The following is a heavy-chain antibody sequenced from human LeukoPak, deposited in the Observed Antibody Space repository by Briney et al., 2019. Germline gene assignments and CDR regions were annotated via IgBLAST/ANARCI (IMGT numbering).Heavy chain of an antibody. CDR2: IYSGGST. CDR3: ASASRGSTDFWSGYSPDALDI. Sequence: PGGSLRLSCAASGFTVSSNYMSWVRQAPGKGLEWVSVIYSGGSTYYADSVKGRFTISRDNSKNTLYLQMNSLRAEDTAVYYCASASRGSTDFWSGYSPDALDIWGQGTMVTVSS. D-gene: IGHD3-3*01. J-gene: IGHJ3*02. V-gene: IGHV3-66*01. CDR1: GFTVSSNY.